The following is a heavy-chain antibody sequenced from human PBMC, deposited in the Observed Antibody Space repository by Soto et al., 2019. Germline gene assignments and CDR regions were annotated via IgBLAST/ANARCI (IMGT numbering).Heavy chain of an antibody. Sequence: PSETLSLTCAVSGGSISSGGYSWSWIRQPPGKGLEWIGYIYHSGSTNYNPSLKSRVTISVDTSKNQFSLKLSSVTAADTAVYYCARHMGDYYYYGMDVWGQGTTVTVSS. CDR2: IYHSGST. J-gene: IGHJ6*02. D-gene: IGHD3-16*01. V-gene: IGHV4-30-2*01. CDR1: GGSISSGGYS. CDR3: ARHMGDYYYYGMDV.